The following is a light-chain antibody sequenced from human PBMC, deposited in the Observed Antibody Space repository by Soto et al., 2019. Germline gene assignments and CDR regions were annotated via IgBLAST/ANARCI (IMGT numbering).Light chain of an antibody. J-gene: IGKJ4*01. V-gene: IGKV3-20*01. CDR1: QSVASSF. CDR3: HKYGPSPLT. CDR2: TAS. Sequence: EIVLTQSPGTLSLSPGARATLSCRASQSVASSFIAWFQQKPGQPPRLLIYTASSRAPGIPDRFTACGSGTDFTLTISRLEPEDFAVYYCHKYGPSPLTFGGGTKVEI.